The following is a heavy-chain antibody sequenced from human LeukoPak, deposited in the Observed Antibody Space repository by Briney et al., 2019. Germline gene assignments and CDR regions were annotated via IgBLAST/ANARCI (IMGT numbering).Heavy chain of an antibody. J-gene: IGHJ6*03. CDR1: GYAITSGGFS. Sequence: SETLSLTCTVSGYAITSGGFSWNWIRQPPGKGLEWIGYIYYSGSTNYNPSLKSRVTMSVDTSKNQFSLKLSSVTAADTAVYYCARGYSSSWDYYYYMDVWGKGTTVTVSS. V-gene: IGHV4-61*08. CDR2: IYYSGST. D-gene: IGHD6-13*01. CDR3: ARGYSSSWDYYYYMDV.